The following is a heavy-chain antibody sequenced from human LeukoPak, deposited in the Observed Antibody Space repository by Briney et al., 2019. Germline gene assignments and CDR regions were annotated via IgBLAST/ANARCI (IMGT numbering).Heavy chain of an antibody. V-gene: IGHV4-4*09. D-gene: IGHD3-22*01. CDR2: IYTNGST. CDR1: GGSISSYY. CDR3: ARTRDSSGFMIDY. Sequence: SETLSLTCTVSGGSISSYYWSWIRQPPGKGLEWIGYIYTNGSTNYNPSLKSRVTISVDTSKNQFSLKLSSVTAADTAVYYCARTRDSSGFMIDYWGQGTLVTVSS. J-gene: IGHJ4*02.